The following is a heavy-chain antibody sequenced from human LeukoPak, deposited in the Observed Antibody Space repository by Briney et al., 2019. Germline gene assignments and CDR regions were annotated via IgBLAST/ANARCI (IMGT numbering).Heavy chain of an antibody. CDR1: GGSISSSSYY. Sequence: PSETLSLTCTVSGGSISSSSYYWGWIRQPPGKGLEWIGSIYYSGSTYYNPSLKSRVTISVDTSKNQFSLKLSSVTAADTAVYYCASLPITMIVVPFDYWGQGTLATVSS. V-gene: IGHV4-39*01. CDR3: ASLPITMIVVPFDY. J-gene: IGHJ4*02. CDR2: IYYSGST. D-gene: IGHD3-22*01.